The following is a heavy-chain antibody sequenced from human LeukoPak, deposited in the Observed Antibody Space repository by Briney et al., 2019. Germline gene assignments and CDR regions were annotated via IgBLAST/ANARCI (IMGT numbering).Heavy chain of an antibody. CDR2: IWYDGSNK. V-gene: IGHV3-33*01. D-gene: IGHD3-9*01. CDR1: GFTFSSYG. CDR3: ARSGSYYDILTGYYNRYYYGMDV. Sequence: PGGSLRLSCAASGFTFSSYGMHWVRQAPGKGLEWVAVIWYDGSNKYYADSVKGRFTISRHNSKNTLYLQMNSLRAEDTAVYYCARSGSYYDILTGYYNRYYYGMDVWGQGTTVTVSS. J-gene: IGHJ6*02.